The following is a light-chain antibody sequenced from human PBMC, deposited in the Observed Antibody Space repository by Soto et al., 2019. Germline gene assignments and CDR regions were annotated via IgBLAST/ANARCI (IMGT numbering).Light chain of an antibody. CDR1: RSVSRN. J-gene: IGKJ2*01. CDR2: GAS. CDR3: QQYNNWPTYT. V-gene: IGKV3-15*01. Sequence: EIVLTQAPGTLSLSPGERATLSCRASRSVSRNLACYQQTPGQAPRLVMYGASTRANGIPARFSGSGSGTELTLTISSLQSEDFAVYYCQQYNNWPTYTFGQGTKVDIK.